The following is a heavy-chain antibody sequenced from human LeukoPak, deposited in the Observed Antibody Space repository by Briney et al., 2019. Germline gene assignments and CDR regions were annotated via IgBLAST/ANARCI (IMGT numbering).Heavy chain of an antibody. CDR1: GFTFSSYS. CDR3: ARTGTYYYDSSGSHYGGFDP. J-gene: IGHJ5*02. Sequence: GGSLRLSCAASGFTFSSYSMNWVRQAPGKGLEWVSSISSSSSYIYYADSVKGRFTISRDNAKNSLYLQMNSLRAEDTAVYYCARTGTYYYDSSGSHYGGFDPWGQGTLVTVSS. V-gene: IGHV3-21*01. CDR2: ISSSSSYI. D-gene: IGHD3-22*01.